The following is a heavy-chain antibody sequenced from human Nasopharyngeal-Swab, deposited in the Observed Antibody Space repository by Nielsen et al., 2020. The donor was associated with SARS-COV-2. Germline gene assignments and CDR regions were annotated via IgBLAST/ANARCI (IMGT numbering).Heavy chain of an antibody. CDR1: GFTFDDYA. V-gene: IGHV3-9*01. CDR2: ISWNSGSI. Sequence: SLRLSCAASGFTFDDYAMHWVRQAPGKGLEWVSGISWNSGSIGYADSVKGRFTISRDNAKNSLYLQTNSLRAEDTALDYCAKDGGYSYGSYYYYYMDVWGKGTTVTVSS. D-gene: IGHD5-18*01. CDR3: AKDGGYSYGSYYYYYMDV. J-gene: IGHJ6*03.